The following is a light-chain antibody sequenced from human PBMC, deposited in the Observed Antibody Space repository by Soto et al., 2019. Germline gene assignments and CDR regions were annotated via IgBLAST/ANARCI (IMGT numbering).Light chain of an antibody. J-gene: IGLJ2*01. CDR2: DVT. Sequence: SALTQPASVSGSLRQSITISCTGSRSDIGGCNYVSWYQHHPGKAPKLMIYDVTNRPSEVSNRFSGSKSGNTASLTISGLQAEDEADYYCTSFTSRSTMVFGGGTKVTVL. CDR3: TSFTSRSTMV. CDR1: RSDIGGCNY. V-gene: IGLV2-14*01.